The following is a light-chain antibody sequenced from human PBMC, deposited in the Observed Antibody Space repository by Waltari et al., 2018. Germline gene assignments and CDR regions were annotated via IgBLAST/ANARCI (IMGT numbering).Light chain of an antibody. Sequence: QSALTQPASVSGSPGQSITISCTGTSSDVGGYKFVSWYQQHPGTPPKFIIYEVNNRPSGVSDRFSGSKSGNTASLTISGLQAEDEADYYCSSFTNTNTLVFGGGTKLTVL. J-gene: IGLJ3*02. CDR2: EVN. V-gene: IGLV2-14*01. CDR3: SSFTNTNTLV. CDR1: SSDVGGYKF.